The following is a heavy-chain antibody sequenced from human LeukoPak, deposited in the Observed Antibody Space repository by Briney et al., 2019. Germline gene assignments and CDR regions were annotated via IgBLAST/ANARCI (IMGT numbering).Heavy chain of an antibody. J-gene: IGHJ4*02. CDR3: ARAAPTRTLIGSGADY. V-gene: IGHV3-21*01. Sequence: GGSLRLSCAASGFTFSSYSMNWVRQAPGKGLEWVSSISSSSSYIYYADSVKGRFAISRDNAKKSLYLQVNSLRAEDTAVYYCARAAPTRTLIGSGADYWGQGTLVTVSS. D-gene: IGHD3-22*01. CDR1: GFTFSSYS. CDR2: ISSSSSYI.